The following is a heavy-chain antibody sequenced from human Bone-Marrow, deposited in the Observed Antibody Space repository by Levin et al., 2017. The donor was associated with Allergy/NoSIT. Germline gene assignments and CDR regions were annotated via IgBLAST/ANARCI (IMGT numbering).Heavy chain of an antibody. V-gene: IGHV3-30-3*01. CDR1: GFTFSSYA. J-gene: IGHJ4*02. Sequence: GSLRLSCAASGFTFSSYAMHWVRQAPGKGLEWVAVISYDGSNKYYADSVKGRFTISRDNSKNTLYLQMNSLRAEDTAVYYCAREYGSGSYLTFDYWGQGTLVTVSS. CDR2: ISYDGSNK. CDR3: AREYGSGSYLTFDY. D-gene: IGHD3-10*01.